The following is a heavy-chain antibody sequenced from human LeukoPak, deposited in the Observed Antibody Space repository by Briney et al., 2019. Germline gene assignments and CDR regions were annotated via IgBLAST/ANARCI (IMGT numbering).Heavy chain of an antibody. CDR2: ISSSSSYI. V-gene: IGHV3-21*01. D-gene: IGHD6-6*01. CDR1: GFTFSSYS. Sequence: PGGSLRLSCAASGFTFSSYSMNWVRQAPGKGLEWVSSISSSSSYIYYAGSVKGRFTISRDNAKNSLYLQMNSLRAEDTAVYYCARGLYSSSPLIGYWGQGTLVTVSS. CDR3: ARGLYSSSPLIGY. J-gene: IGHJ4*02.